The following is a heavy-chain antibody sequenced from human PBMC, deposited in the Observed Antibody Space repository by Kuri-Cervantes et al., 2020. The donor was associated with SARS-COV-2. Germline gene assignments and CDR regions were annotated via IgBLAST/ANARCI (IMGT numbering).Heavy chain of an antibody. Sequence: GGSLRLSCEASGFTLTYRWMAWFRQAPGKGLEWVSVIYSGGSSTYYADSVKGRFTISRDNSKNTLYLQMNSLRAEDTAVYYCAKDRGALDYWGQGTLVTVSS. CDR3: AKDRGALDY. CDR1: GFTLTYRW. CDR2: IYSGGSST. J-gene: IGHJ4*02. V-gene: IGHV3-23*03. D-gene: IGHD1-26*01.